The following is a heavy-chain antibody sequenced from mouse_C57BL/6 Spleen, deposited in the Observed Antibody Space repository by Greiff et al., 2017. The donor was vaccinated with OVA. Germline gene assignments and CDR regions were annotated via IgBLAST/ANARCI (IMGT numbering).Heavy chain of an antibody. CDR1: GYTFTDYE. V-gene: IGHV1-15*01. D-gene: IGHD2-4*01. J-gene: IGHJ3*01. CDR3: TRNYDYDGFGY. CDR2: IDPETGGT. Sequence: QVQLKESGAELVRPGASVTLSCKASGYTFTDYEMHWVKQTPVHGLEWIGAIDPETGGTAYNQKFKGKAILTADKSSSTAYMELRSLTSEDSAVYYCTRNYDYDGFGYWGQGTLVTVSA.